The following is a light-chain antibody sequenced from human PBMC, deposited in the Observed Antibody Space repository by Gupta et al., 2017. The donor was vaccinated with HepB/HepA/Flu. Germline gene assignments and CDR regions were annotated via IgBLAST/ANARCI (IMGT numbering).Light chain of an antibody. CDR1: QGISNY. CDR2: DAS. Sequence: DIQMTESPSSQSASVGERATITCRASQGISNYLAWYQQKPGKVPKLLIYDASTLQSGVPARFSGSGSGTDFTLTISSLQPEDVATYYCQKYDSAPRTFGQGTKVEIE. V-gene: IGKV1-27*01. CDR3: QKYDSAPRT. J-gene: IGKJ1*01.